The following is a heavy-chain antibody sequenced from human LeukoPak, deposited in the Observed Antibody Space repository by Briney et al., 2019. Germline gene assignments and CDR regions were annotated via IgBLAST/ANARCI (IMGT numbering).Heavy chain of an antibody. Sequence: SETLSLTCTVSGGSISSYYWSWIRQLPGKGLEWIGYIYYSGSTNYNPSLKSRVTISVDTSKNQFSLKLSSVTAADTAVYCCARVKPALLTGYSRDAFDIWGQGTMVTVSS. CDR3: ARVKPALLTGYSRDAFDI. CDR2: IYYSGST. D-gene: IGHD3-9*01. J-gene: IGHJ3*02. V-gene: IGHV4-59*01. CDR1: GGSISSYY.